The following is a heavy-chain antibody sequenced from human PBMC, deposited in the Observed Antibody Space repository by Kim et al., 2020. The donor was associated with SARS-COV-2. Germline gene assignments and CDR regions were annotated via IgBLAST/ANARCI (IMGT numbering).Heavy chain of an antibody. Sequence: GGSLRLSCAASGFTFSSYAMHWVRQAPGKGLEWVAVISYDGSNKYYADSVKGRFTISRDNSKNTLYLQMNSLRAEDTAVYYCARDLATFYGMDVWGQGTTGTVSS. V-gene: IGHV3-30-3*01. D-gene: IGHD5-12*01. CDR1: GFTFSSYA. J-gene: IGHJ6*02. CDR3: ARDLATFYGMDV. CDR2: ISYDGSNK.